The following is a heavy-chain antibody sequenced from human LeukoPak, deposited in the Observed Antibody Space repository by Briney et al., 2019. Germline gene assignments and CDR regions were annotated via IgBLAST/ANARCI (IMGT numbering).Heavy chain of an antibody. D-gene: IGHD6-19*01. CDR3: ARSLLSIAVAGTNFDY. V-gene: IGHV4-59*08. CDR1: GGSISSYY. CDR2: IYYSGST. Sequence: NPSETLSLTCTVSGGSISSYYWSWIRQPPGKGLEWIGYIYYSGSTNYNPSLKSRVTISVDTSKNQFSLKLSSVTAADTAVYYCARSLLSIAVAGTNFDYWGQGTLVTVSS. J-gene: IGHJ4*02.